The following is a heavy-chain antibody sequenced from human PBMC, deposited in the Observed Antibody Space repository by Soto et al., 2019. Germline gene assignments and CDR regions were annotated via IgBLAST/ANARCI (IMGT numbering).Heavy chain of an antibody. V-gene: IGHV3-30*18. CDR3: AKDAYPLSFSPTDES. CDR2: ISYDGSNK. D-gene: IGHD3-16*01. CDR1: GFTFSSYG. Sequence: GGSLILSCAASGFTFSSYGMHWVRQAPGKGLEWVAVISYDGSNKYYADSVKGRFTISRDNSKNTLYLQMNSLRAEDTAVYYCAKDAYPLSFSPTDESWGQRTLVTVSS. J-gene: IGHJ4*02.